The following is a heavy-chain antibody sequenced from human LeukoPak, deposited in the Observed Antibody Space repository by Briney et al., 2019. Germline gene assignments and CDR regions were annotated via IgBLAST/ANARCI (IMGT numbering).Heavy chain of an antibody. J-gene: IGHJ4*02. D-gene: IGHD3-10*01. CDR3: ARDSTPPYYYGAGPPDY. CDR2: ISSSSSYI. Sequence: KPGGSLRLSCAASGFTFSSYSMNWVRQAPGKGLEWVSSISSSSSYIFYADSVKGRFTISRDNANNSLYLQMNNLRAEDTAVYYCARDSTPPYYYGAGPPDYWGQGTLVTVSS. V-gene: IGHV3-21*01. CDR1: GFTFSSYS.